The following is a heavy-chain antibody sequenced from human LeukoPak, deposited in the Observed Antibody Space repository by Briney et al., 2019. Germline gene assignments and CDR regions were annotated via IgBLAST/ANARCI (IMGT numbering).Heavy chain of an antibody. CDR2: ISGSGGAT. Sequence: GGSLRLSCAASGFTSGNHDMTWVRQTSGRGLEWLSLISGSGGATYYADSVQGRFSVSRDNSKNTLYLQISSLTAEDTAIYYCAKDDAVGGGYLDYWGLGTLVTVSS. V-gene: IGHV3-23*01. CDR3: AKDDAVGGGYLDY. CDR1: GFTSGNHD. D-gene: IGHD2-2*01. J-gene: IGHJ4*02.